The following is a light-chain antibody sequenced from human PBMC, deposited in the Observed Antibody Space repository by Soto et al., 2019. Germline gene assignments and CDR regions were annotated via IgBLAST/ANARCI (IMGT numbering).Light chain of an antibody. CDR3: QSYDNSLNHVV. CDR1: NSNIGSFYD. CDR2: GDN. Sequence: QSVLTQPPSVSGAPGQRVTIPCTGSNSNIGSFYDVHWYQQLPGTVPKLLIYGDNNRPSGVPERFSGAKSGTAASLAITGLQAEDGADYYCQSYDNSLNHVVFGGRTKLTVL. J-gene: IGLJ2*01. V-gene: IGLV1-40*01.